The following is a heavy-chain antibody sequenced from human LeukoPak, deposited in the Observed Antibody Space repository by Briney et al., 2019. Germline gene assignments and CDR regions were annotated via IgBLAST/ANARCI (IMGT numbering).Heavy chain of an antibody. J-gene: IGHJ4*02. CDR2: INWVGDTS. CDR1: GFAFDDYA. Sequence: GGSLRLSCAASGFAFDDYAMHWVRQAPGKGLQWISSINWVGDTSSYADSVKGRFTVSRDNTEGSLYLPMDSLRSEDTALYYCAKDRQYGDYGGGDFFDSWGQGTLVTVSS. D-gene: IGHD4-17*01. CDR3: AKDRQYGDYGGGDFFDS. V-gene: IGHV3-43D*03.